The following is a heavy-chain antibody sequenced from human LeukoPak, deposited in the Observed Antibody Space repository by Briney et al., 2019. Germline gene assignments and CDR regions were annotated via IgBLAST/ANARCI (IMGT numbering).Heavy chain of an antibody. Sequence: HPGGSLRLSCAASGFTFSNYGMGWVRQAPGKGLEWVSSLTARGGTTYYTDSVKGRFTISIDNSKRTLFLQMNSLSAEDTAVYVCAKDLTLEYSYYFFDYWGQGTLVSVSS. J-gene: IGHJ4*02. V-gene: IGHV3-23*01. CDR1: GFTFSNYG. D-gene: IGHD3-3*01. CDR2: LTARGGTT. CDR3: AKDLTLEYSYYFFDY.